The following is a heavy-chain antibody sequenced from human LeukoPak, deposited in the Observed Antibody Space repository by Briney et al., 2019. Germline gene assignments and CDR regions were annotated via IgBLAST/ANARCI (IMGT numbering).Heavy chain of an antibody. CDR2: ISGSDGRT. V-gene: IGHV3-23*01. Sequence: GGSLRLSCAASGFTFSSYAMSWVRQAPGKGLEWVSAISGSDGRTDYADSVKGRFTISRDNSKNTLYLQMNSLRAEDTAIYYCAKNEYYDILTGYFLFDYWGQGTLVTVSS. D-gene: IGHD3-9*01. J-gene: IGHJ4*02. CDR1: GFTFSSYA. CDR3: AKNEYYDILTGYFLFDY.